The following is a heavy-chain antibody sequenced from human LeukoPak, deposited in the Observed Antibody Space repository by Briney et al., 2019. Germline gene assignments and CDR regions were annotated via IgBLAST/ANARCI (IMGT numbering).Heavy chain of an antibody. D-gene: IGHD5-24*01. CDR1: GFTVSSSY. Sequence: GGSLRLSCAASGFTVSSSYMSWVRQAPGKGLEWVSVIYSGGNTFYADSVRGRFTISRDNSKNTLYLQMNSLRAEDTAVYYCARGRRDGYNMPDAFDIWGQGTMVTVSS. CDR3: ARGRRDGYNMPDAFDI. J-gene: IGHJ3*02. CDR2: IYSGGNT. V-gene: IGHV3-53*01.